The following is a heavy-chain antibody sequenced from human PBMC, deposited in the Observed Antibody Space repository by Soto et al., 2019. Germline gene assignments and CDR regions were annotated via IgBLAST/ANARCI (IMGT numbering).Heavy chain of an antibody. Sequence: PSETLSLTCTVSSGSISSDNWWGWVRQPPGKGLEWIGGVFHSGSTYYNPSLESRVTISVDKSKNQFSLKLMSLSAADTAVYYCGRLEGLATISYYFDYWGQGALVTVSS. CDR3: GRLEGLATISYYFDY. J-gene: IGHJ4*02. CDR1: SGSISSDNW. V-gene: IGHV4-4*02. D-gene: IGHD3-9*01. CDR2: VFHSGST.